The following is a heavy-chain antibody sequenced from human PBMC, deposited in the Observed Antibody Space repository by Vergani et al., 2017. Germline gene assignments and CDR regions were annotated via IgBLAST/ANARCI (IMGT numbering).Heavy chain of an antibody. D-gene: IGHD3-10*01. V-gene: IGHV4-59*01. J-gene: IGHJ4*02. CDR2: IYYSGST. Sequence: QVPLQESGPGLGKPSETLSLTCTVAGGSISCYYRSWIRQPPGKGLGWIGYIYYSGSTNYNPSLKSRVTISVDTSKNQFSLKLSSVTAADTAVYYCACQPGGWYFDYWGQGTLVTVSS. CDR3: ACQPGGWYFDY. CDR1: GGSISCYY.